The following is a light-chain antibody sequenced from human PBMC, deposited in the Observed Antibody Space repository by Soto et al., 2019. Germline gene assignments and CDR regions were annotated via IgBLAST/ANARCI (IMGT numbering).Light chain of an antibody. CDR1: SSDVGFYNY. Sequence: QSVLTQPASVSGSPGQSITISCTGTSSDVGFYNYVSWYQQHPGKAPKLMIYDVSNLPSGVSSRFSGSKSGNTASLTNAGLQAEDEAAYYCSSYTSTSTLLVFGGGTKLTVL. CDR3: SSYTSTSTLLV. CDR2: DVS. J-gene: IGLJ2*01. V-gene: IGLV2-14*03.